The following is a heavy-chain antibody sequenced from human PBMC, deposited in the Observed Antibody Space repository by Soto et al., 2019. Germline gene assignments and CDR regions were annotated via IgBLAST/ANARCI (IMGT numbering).Heavy chain of an antibody. Sequence: ASVKVSCKASGGTFSSYAISWVRQAPGQGLEWMGGIIPIFGAANYAQKFQGRVTITADESTSTAYMELSSLRSEDTAVYYCARDLDSSGYYTDNWFDPWGQGTLVTVSS. V-gene: IGHV1-69*13. CDR1: GGTFSSYA. J-gene: IGHJ5*02. CDR2: IIPIFGAA. CDR3: ARDLDSSGYYTDNWFDP. D-gene: IGHD3-22*01.